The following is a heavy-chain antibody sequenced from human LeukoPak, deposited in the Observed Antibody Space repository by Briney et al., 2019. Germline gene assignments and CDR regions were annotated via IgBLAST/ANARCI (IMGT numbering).Heavy chain of an antibody. J-gene: IGHJ4*02. CDR2: IKQDGSEK. Sequence: GGSLRLSCAASGFTFSSYWMSWVHQAPGKGLEWVANIKQDGSEKYYVGPVKGRFTISRDIDKNSIYLQRNSLRAEYTAMYYCARDSAGNDFWGQGTLVTVSS. V-gene: IGHV3-7*01. CDR1: GFTFSSYW. CDR3: ARDSAGNDF. D-gene: IGHD6-13*01.